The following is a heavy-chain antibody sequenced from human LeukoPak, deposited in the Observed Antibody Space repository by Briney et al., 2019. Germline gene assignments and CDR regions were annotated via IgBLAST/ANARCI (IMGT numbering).Heavy chain of an antibody. CDR3: AKDSFSYNGIFDALDV. D-gene: IGHD2-8*01. CDR2: ISYDGSNK. CDR1: GFTFSSYA. V-gene: IGHV3-30-3*01. J-gene: IGHJ3*01. Sequence: GGSLRLSCAASGFTFSSYAMHWVRQAPGKGLEWVAAISYDGSNKYYADSVKGRFTISRDDSKNTLFLQMNSLRAEDTAIYYCAKDSFSYNGIFDALDVWGQGTMVTVSS.